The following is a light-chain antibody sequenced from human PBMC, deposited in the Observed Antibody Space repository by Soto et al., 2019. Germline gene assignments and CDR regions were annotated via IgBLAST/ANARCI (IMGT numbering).Light chain of an antibody. J-gene: IGKJ3*01. V-gene: IGKV3-15*01. Sequence: EKVMTQSPATLSVSPGERVTLSCRASQSIGGNLAWYQQKRGQAPRLLIYGASTRATGIPVRFSGSGFGTDFTLTISSLQSEDFAVYFCQQYNNWPLFSFGPGTRVDAK. CDR2: GAS. CDR3: QQYNNWPLFS. CDR1: QSIGGN.